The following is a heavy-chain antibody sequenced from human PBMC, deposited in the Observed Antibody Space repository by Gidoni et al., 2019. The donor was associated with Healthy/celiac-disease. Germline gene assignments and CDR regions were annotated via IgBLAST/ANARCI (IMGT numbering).Heavy chain of an antibody. Sequence: QVQLVQSGAEVQKPGASVKVSCKASGHTFTGYYMHWVRPAPGQGLEWMGWINPNSGGTNYAQKFQGWVTMTRDTSISTAYMELSRLRSDDTAVYYCARGPQIVVVVSHWYFDLWGRGTLVTVSS. CDR3: ARGPQIVVVVSHWYFDL. CDR2: INPNSGGT. D-gene: IGHD2-15*01. CDR1: GHTFTGYY. V-gene: IGHV1-2*04. J-gene: IGHJ2*01.